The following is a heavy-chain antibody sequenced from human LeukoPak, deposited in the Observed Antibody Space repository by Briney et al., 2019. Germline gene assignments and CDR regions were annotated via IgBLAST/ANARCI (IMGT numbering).Heavy chain of an antibody. CDR2: ISGSGGST. V-gene: IGHV3-23*01. CDR3: AKEGPDIVAAKPFGY. J-gene: IGHJ4*02. CDR1: GFTISSYA. Sequence: GGSLRLSCAASGFTISSYAMSWVRQAPGKGLEWVSAISGSGGSTYYADSVKGRFTISRDNSKNTLYLQMNSLRAEDTAVYYCAKEGPDIVAAKPFGYWAREPWSPSPQ. D-gene: IGHD5-12*01.